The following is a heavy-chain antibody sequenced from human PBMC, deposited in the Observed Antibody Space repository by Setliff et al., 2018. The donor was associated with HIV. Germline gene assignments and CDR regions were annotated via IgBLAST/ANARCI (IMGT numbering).Heavy chain of an antibody. V-gene: IGHV3-74*01. J-gene: IGHJ4*02. D-gene: IGHD3-22*01. CDR2: INGDGSST. Sequence: PGGSLRLSCAASGFTFSSYWMHWVRQAPGKGLVWVSRINGDGSSTNYADSVKGRFTISRDNAKNTLYLQMNSLKAEDTAVYYCARAYNVYDYRFDSSGYDYWGQGTLVTVSS. CDR3: ARAYNVYDYRFDSSGYDY. CDR1: GFTFSSYW.